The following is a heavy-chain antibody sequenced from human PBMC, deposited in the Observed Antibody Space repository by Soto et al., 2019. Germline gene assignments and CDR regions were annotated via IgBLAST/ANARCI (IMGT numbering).Heavy chain of an antibody. Sequence: QVQLVQSGAEVKKPGASVKVSCKDSGYTFTSYGISWVRQAPGQGREWMGWIRVYNGNTNYAQKLQGRVTMTTDTANSTAYLELRSLRSEDTAVYYCASSWFGESPRDYYYDGMDVWGQGTTVTVSS. CDR1: GYTFTSYG. D-gene: IGHD3-10*01. CDR2: IRVYNGNT. J-gene: IGHJ6*02. V-gene: IGHV1-18*01. CDR3: ASSWFGESPRDYYYDGMDV.